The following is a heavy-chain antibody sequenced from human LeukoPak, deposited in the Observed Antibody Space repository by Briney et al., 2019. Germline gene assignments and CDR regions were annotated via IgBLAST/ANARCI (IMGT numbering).Heavy chain of an antibody. J-gene: IGHJ4*02. D-gene: IGHD3-9*01. CDR1: GGSISSSSYY. CDR3: ASRGYFDWSFDY. V-gene: IGHV4-39*01. CDR2: IYYSGST. Sequence: SETLSLTCTVSGGSISSSSYYWGWIRQPPGKGLEWIGSIYYSGSTYYNPSLKSRVTISVDTSKNQFSLKLNSVTAADTAVYYCASRGYFDWSFDYWGQGTLVTVSS.